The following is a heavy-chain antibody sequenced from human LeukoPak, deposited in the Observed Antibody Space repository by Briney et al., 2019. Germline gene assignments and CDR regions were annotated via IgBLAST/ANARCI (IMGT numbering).Heavy chain of an antibody. V-gene: IGHV3-30*18. CDR1: GFTFSSYG. CDR3: AKVRGNFEPGRLVIPQSPMDY. Sequence: GGSLRLSCAASGFTFSSYGMHWVRQAPGKGLEWVAVISYDGSNKYYADSVKGRFTISRDNSKNTLNLQMNSLRAEDTAVYYCAKVRGNFEPGRLVIPQSPMDYWGQGTLVTVSS. CDR2: ISYDGSNK. D-gene: IGHD3-9*01. J-gene: IGHJ4*02.